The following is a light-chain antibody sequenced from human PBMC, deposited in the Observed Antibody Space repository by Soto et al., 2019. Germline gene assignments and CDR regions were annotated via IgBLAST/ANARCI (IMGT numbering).Light chain of an antibody. CDR3: QQYGRSSLT. J-gene: IGKJ4*01. V-gene: IGKV3-20*01. CDR1: QSVGSSY. Sequence: EIVLTQSPRTLSLSPGERATLSCRASQSVGSSYLAWYQQKPGQAPRLLIYGASNKATGIPDRFSGSGSGTDFTLTISRLDPEDFAVYYCQQYGRSSLTFGGGTKVDIK. CDR2: GAS.